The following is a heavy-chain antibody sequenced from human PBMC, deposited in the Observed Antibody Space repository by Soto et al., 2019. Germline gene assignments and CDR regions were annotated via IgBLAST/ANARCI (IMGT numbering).Heavy chain of an antibody. CDR1: GGSISSSNW. V-gene: IGHV4-4*02. Sequence: QVQLQESGPGLVKPSGTLSLTCAVSGGSISSSNWWSWVRQPPGKGLEWIGEIYHSGSTKYNPSLKSRGTTSVDKSKNQFSLKQSTVPAADTAVYYCAGDWHSSSSYYYGMDVWGQGTTVTVSS. CDR2: IYHSGST. CDR3: AGDWHSSSSYYYGMDV. J-gene: IGHJ6*02. D-gene: IGHD6-13*01.